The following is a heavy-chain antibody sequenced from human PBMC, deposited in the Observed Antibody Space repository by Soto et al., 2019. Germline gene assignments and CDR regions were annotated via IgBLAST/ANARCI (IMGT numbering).Heavy chain of an antibody. CDR1: GFTFSSYS. Sequence: GVLRLSCAASGFTFSSYSMNWVRQAPGKGLEWVSSISSSSSYIYYADSVKGRFTISRDNAKNSLYLQMNSLRAEDTAVYYCAMVYSSSSFWFDPWGQGTLVTVSP. D-gene: IGHD6-6*01. V-gene: IGHV3-21*01. CDR3: AMVYSSSSFWFDP. J-gene: IGHJ5*02. CDR2: ISSSSSYI.